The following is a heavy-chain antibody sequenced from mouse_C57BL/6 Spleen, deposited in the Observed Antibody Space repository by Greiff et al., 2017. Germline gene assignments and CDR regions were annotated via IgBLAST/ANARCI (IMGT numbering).Heavy chain of an antibody. J-gene: IGHJ4*01. CDR3: ARGDYGEFYYYAMDY. CDR1: GFNIKDYY. V-gene: IGHV14-2*01. CDR2: IDPEDGET. Sequence: VQLKESGAELVKPGASVKLSCTASGFNIKDYYMHWVKQRTEQGLEWIGRIDPEDGETKYAPKFQGKATITADTSSNTAYLQLSSLTSEDTAVYYCARGDYGEFYYYAMDYWGQGTSVTVSS. D-gene: IGHD2-4*01.